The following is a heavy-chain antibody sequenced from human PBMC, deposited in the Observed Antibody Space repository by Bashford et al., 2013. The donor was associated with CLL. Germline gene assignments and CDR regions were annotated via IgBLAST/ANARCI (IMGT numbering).Heavy chain of an antibody. CDR2: INHSGST. V-gene: IGHV4-34*01. Sequence: SETLSLTCAVYGGSFSGYYWSWIRQPPTGRGLEWIGEINHSGSTNYNPSLKSRVTISVDTSKNQFSLKLSSVTAADTAVYYCARGPMIVVVINPGEPYYYYYYGMDVWGRRDHGHRLL. CDR1: GGSFSGYY. CDR3: ARGPMIVVVINPGEPYYYYYYGMDV. D-gene: IGHD3-22*01. J-gene: IGHJ6*02.